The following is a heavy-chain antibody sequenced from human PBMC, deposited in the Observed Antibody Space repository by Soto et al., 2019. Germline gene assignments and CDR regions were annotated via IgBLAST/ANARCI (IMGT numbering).Heavy chain of an antibody. CDR2: IWYDGSNK. V-gene: IGHV3-33*01. CDR3: ARSSTTVTNEDYFDH. J-gene: IGHJ4*02. D-gene: IGHD4-4*01. CDR1: GFTFSSYG. Sequence: QVQLVESGGGVVQPGRSLRLSCAASGFTFSSYGMHWVRQAPGKGLEWVAVIWYDGSNKYYADSVKGRFTISRDNSKNTLYLQMNSLRAEDTAVYYCARSSTTVTNEDYFDHWGQGTLVTVSS.